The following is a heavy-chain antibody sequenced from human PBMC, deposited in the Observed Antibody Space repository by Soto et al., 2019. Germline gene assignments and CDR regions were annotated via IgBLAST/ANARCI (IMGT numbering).Heavy chain of an antibody. D-gene: IGHD3-10*01. J-gene: IGHJ4*02. CDR1: GFTFSDYY. Sequence: GGSLRLSCAASGFTFSDYYMSWIRQAPGKGLEWVSYISSSGSTIYYADSVKGRFTISRDNAKNSLYLQMNSLRAEDTAVYYCARDPSPLWFGEFLDYWGQGTLVTVSS. CDR3: ARDPSPLWFGEFLDY. V-gene: IGHV3-11*01. CDR2: ISSSGSTI.